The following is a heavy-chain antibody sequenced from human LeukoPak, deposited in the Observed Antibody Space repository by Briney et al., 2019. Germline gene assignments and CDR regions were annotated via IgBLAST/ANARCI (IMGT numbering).Heavy chain of an antibody. D-gene: IGHD2-15*01. V-gene: IGHV3-48*03. Sequence: PGGSLRLSCAASGFTFSSYEMNWVRQAPGKGLEWVSYISSSGSTIYYADSVKGRFTISRDNAKNSLYLQMNSLRAEDTAVYYCARYPGGYCSGGSCYSGYYYYYMDVWGKGTTVTISS. J-gene: IGHJ6*03. CDR3: ARYPGGYCSGGSCYSGYYYYYMDV. CDR1: GFTFSSYE. CDR2: ISSSGSTI.